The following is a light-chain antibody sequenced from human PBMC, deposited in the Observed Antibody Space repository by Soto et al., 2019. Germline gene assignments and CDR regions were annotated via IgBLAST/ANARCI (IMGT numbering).Light chain of an antibody. Sequence: QSALTQPASVSGSPGQSITISCTGTSSDVGPYNYVSWYQHHPGKAPKLMIYEVNNRPSGISNRFSGSKSGNTASLTISGPQAEDEADYYCSSDTGSRVFGGGTKLTVL. J-gene: IGLJ3*02. CDR1: SSDVGPYNY. V-gene: IGLV2-14*01. CDR2: EVN. CDR3: SSDTGSRV.